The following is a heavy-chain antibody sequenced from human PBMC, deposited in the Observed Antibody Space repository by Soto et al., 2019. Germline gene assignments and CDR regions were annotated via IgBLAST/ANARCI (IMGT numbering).Heavy chain of an antibody. V-gene: IGHV3-53*01. J-gene: IGHJ4*02. D-gene: IGHD3-9*01. CDR3: AKGALVDWLLYLDY. CDR1: GFTVSSNY. CDR2: IYSGGST. Sequence: PGGSLRLSCAASGFTVSSNYMSWVRQAPGKGLEWVSVIYSGGSTYYADSVKGRFTISRDNSKNTLYLQMNSLRAEDTAVYYCAKGALVDWLLYLDYWGQGTLVTVSS.